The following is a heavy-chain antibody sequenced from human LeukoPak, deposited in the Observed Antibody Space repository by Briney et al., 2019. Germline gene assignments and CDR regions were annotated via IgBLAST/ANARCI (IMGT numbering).Heavy chain of an antibody. CDR1: GGSISSSSYY. V-gene: IGHV4-39*01. CDR2: IYYSGST. CDR3: ARESSGYPIAAFDI. D-gene: IGHD3-22*01. J-gene: IGHJ3*02. Sequence: SETLSLTCTVSGGSISSSSYYWGWIRQPPGKGLEWIGSIYYSGSTYYNPSLKSRVTIFVDTSKNQFSLKLSSVTAADTAVYYCARESSGYPIAAFDIWGQGTMVTVSS.